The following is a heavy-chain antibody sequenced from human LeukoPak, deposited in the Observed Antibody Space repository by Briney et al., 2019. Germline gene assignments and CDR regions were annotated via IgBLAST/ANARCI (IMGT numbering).Heavy chain of an antibody. CDR3: ARVGREYSSSSPPDY. Sequence: GGSLRLSCVVSGFTFSTYWMHWVRQGPGKGLVWVSRIDSGGSNTLYADSVRGRFTISRDNAKNTLYLQMNSLRVEDTAMYYCARVGREYSSSSPPDYRGQGTLVTVSS. CDR2: IDSGGSNT. V-gene: IGHV3-74*01. CDR1: GFTFSTYW. D-gene: IGHD6-6*01. J-gene: IGHJ4*02.